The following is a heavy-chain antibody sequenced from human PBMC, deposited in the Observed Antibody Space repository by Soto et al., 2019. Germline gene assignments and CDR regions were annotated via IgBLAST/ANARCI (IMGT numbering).Heavy chain of an antibody. D-gene: IGHD1-1*01. Sequence: QVQLVQSGAEVKKPGASVKVSCKASGYTFTSYGISWVRQAPGQGLEWMGWISAYNGNTNYAQKLQGRVTMTTDTSTSTDYMELRSLRSDDTAVYYCAREARVQLERRRGYYYGMDVWGHGTTVTVSS. CDR3: AREARVQLERRRGYYYGMDV. V-gene: IGHV1-18*01. CDR2: ISAYNGNT. CDR1: GYTFTSYG. J-gene: IGHJ6*02.